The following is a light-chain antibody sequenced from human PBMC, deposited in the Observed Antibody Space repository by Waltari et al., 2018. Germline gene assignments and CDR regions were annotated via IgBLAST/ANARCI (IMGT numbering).Light chain of an antibody. CDR1: SSDVGGFNF. CDR2: GVF. Sequence: QSALTQPASVSGSPGQSISISCTGISSDVGGFNFVSWYQQHPGKAPKLMIYGVFTRPSGVSTRFSGSKSDNAASLAISGLQAEDEAVYYCSSYTASPPHVVFGGGTKVTVL. CDR3: SSYTASPPHVV. V-gene: IGLV2-14*03. J-gene: IGLJ2*01.